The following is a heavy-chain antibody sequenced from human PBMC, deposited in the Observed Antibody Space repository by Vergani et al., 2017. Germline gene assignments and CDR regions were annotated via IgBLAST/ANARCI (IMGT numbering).Heavy chain of an antibody. V-gene: IGHV3-33*01. CDR3: ARDGGVGTSHYMDV. CDR1: GFTFSSYG. CDR2: IWYDGSNK. D-gene: IGHD2-8*02. J-gene: IGHJ6*03. Sequence: VQVVESGGGLVQPGGSLRLSCAASGFTFSSYGMHWVRQAPGKGLEWVAVIWYDGSNKYYADSVKGRFTISRDNSKNTLYLQMNSLRAEDTAVYYCARDGGVGTSHYMDVWGKGTTVTVSS.